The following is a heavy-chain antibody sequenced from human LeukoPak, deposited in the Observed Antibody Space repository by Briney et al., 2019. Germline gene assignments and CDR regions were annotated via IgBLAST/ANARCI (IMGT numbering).Heavy chain of an antibody. V-gene: IGHV4-61*02. CDR2: IYTSGST. J-gene: IGHJ6*03. D-gene: IGHD3-3*01. Sequence: SETLSLTCTVSGGSISSGSYYWSWIRQPAGKGLEWIGRIYTSGSTNYNPSLKSRVTISVDTSKNQFSLKLSSVTAADTAVYYCAAHYDFWSGYFRLAGYYYMDVWGKGTTVTVSS. CDR1: GGSISSGSYY. CDR3: AAHYDFWSGYFRLAGYYYMDV.